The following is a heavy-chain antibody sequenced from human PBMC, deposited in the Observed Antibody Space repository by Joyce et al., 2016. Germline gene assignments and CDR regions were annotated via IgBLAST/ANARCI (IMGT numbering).Heavy chain of an antibody. CDR1: GGSINNSTYY. CDR3: ASDIVVVSAGTDYFDY. CDR2: IYHTGSA. J-gene: IGHJ4*02. D-gene: IGHD2-2*01. Sequence: QLQLQESGPGLVKPSETLSLTCTVSGGSINNSTYYWGWIRPPPGKGLEWVGSIYHTGSAYYKPALKSRVTISVDTSKNHFSLKLNSVSAADTAVYYCASDIVVVSAGTDYFDYWGQGSLVTVSS. V-gene: IGHV4-39*02.